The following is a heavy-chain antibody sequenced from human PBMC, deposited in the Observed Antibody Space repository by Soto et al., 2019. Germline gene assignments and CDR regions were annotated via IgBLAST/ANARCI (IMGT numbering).Heavy chain of an antibody. CDR1: GFTFSSYS. V-gene: IGHV3-21*01. D-gene: IGHD3-22*01. CDR2: ISSSSSYI. CDR3: ARLLITYYYDSSGPFDY. Sequence: PGGSLRLSCAASGFTFSSYSMNWVRQAPGKGLEWVSSISSSSSYIYYADSVKGRFTISRDNAKNSLYLQMNSLRAEDTAVYYCARLLITYYYDSSGPFDYWGQGTLVTVSS. J-gene: IGHJ4*02.